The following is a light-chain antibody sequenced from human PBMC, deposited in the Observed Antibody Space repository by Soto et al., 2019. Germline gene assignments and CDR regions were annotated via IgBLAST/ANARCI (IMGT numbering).Light chain of an antibody. V-gene: IGKV1-5*01. CDR3: QQYSTYPWT. Sequence: DIQMTQSPSTLSASIGDRVTITCRASQSISNWLAWNQQKPGKAPNVLIYDASSLESGVPSRFSGSGSGTEFTLTISSLQPDDFATYYCQQYSTYPWTFGQGTKVEIK. CDR1: QSISNW. J-gene: IGKJ1*01. CDR2: DAS.